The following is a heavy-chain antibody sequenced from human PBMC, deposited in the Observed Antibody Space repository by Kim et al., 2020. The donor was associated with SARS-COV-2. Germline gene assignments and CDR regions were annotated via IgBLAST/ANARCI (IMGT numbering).Heavy chain of an antibody. V-gene: IGHV3-74*01. D-gene: IGHD6-19*01. CDR1: GFAFATYW. CDR3: ARAVAVATFDP. Sequence: GGSLRLSCAASGFAFATYWIHWVRQVPGKGPVWVSSINTDGSYSDNADAVKGRFTNSRDNAKNTVYLQMDSLRVEDTAVYYGARAVAVATFDPWGPGTLVIVSS. CDR2: INTDGSYS. J-gene: IGHJ5*02.